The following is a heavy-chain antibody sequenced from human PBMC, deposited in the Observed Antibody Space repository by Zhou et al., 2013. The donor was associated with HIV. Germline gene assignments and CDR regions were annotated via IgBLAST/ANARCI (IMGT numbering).Heavy chain of an antibody. Sequence: QVQLRESGPGLVKPSETLSLTCTVSGGFTTSHFWTRIRQSPGQGLEWIGSIYYRGGSNYSPSLNSRVTISLDASKNQFSLRLTSVTAADTAIYFCARGTHDYGGNSWFDPWGQGILVTVSS. V-gene: IGHV4-59*11. J-gene: IGHJ5*02. CDR1: GGFTTSHF. CDR2: IYYRGGS. CDR3: ARGTHDYGGNSWFDP. D-gene: IGHD4-17*01.